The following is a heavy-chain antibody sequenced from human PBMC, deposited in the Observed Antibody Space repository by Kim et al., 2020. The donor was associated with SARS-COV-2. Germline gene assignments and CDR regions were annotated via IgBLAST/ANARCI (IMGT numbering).Heavy chain of an antibody. V-gene: IGHV3-23*01. D-gene: IGHD6-19*01. J-gene: IGHJ4*02. Sequence: ADSVTGRFTISRDNSKNTLSLQMNSLRAEDTAVYYCAKDDGRAVAVYFDYWGQGTLVTVSS. CDR3: AKDDGRAVAVYFDY.